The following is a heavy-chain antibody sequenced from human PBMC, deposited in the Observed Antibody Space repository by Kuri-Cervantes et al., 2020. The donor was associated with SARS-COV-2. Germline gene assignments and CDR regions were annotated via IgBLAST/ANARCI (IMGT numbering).Heavy chain of an antibody. V-gene: IGHV3-23*01. D-gene: IGHD3-22*01. J-gene: IGHJ4*02. Sequence: LSLTCAASGFTFSSYAMSWVRQAPGKGLEWVSTISGSGGSTYYADSVKGRLTISRDNSKNTLYLQMNSLRADDTAVYYCAKGTRSSGYYCGLDFWGQGTLVTVSS. CDR2: ISGSGGST. CDR1: GFTFSSYA. CDR3: AKGTRSSGYYCGLDF.